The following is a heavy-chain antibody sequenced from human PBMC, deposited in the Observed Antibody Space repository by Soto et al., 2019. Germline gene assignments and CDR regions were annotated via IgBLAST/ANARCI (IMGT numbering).Heavy chain of an antibody. CDR2: IDYSGST. Sequence: SETLSLTCSVSGDSISNYYWNWIRQSPGKGLEWIGHIDYSGSTNYNSSLKSRVTISIDTSKSHFSLKLSSVTAADTAVYYCASEYCSAGRCSGSGHWGQGTLVTVSS. J-gene: IGHJ4*02. D-gene: IGHD2-15*01. CDR3: ASEYCSAGRCSGSGH. V-gene: IGHV4-59*01. CDR1: GDSISNYY.